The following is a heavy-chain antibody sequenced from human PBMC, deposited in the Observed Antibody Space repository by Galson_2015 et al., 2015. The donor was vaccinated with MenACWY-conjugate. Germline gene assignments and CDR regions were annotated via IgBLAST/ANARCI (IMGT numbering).Heavy chain of an antibody. CDR1: GFTFSSYS. V-gene: IGHV3-11*06. Sequence: SLRLSCAASGFTFSSYSMHWIRQAPGKGLEWISLTSSGGSQTNYADSVKGRFTISRDNVKNSLYLQMNSLKIDDTAIYYCARHSTDLSLDSWGQGTLVTVAS. CDR3: ARHSTDLSLDS. D-gene: IGHD1-26*01. CDR2: TSSGGSQT. J-gene: IGHJ4*02.